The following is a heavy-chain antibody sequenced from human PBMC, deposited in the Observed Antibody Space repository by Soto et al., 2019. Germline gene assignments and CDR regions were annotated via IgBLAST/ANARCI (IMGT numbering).Heavy chain of an antibody. V-gene: IGHV3-30-3*01. J-gene: IGHJ4*02. D-gene: IGHD3-22*01. CDR2: VFNDESSI. CDR3: ATGAGYYYDTSRY. Sequence: GGSLRLSCTASGSGFSALAMHWIRQPPGKGLEWVAVVFNDESSISYADSVKGRFTISRDNSRNTLYLQMTSLRLEDTALYYCATGAGYYYDTSRYWGQGTLVTVSS. CDR1: GSGFSALA.